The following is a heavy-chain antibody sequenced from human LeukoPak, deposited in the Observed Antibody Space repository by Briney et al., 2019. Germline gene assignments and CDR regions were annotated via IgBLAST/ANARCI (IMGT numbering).Heavy chain of an antibody. Sequence: GASVKVSCKASGYILSSYNMHWVRQAPGQGLEWLGIINPSGGDTKYAQKFQGRVTLTRDKSTSTVYMELSSLTSDDTAVYYCARGHYDSSGYYYVRLIDYWGQGTLVTVSS. CDR3: ARGHYDSSGYYYVRLIDY. CDR1: GYILSSYN. CDR2: INPSGGDT. D-gene: IGHD3-22*01. V-gene: IGHV1-46*01. J-gene: IGHJ4*02.